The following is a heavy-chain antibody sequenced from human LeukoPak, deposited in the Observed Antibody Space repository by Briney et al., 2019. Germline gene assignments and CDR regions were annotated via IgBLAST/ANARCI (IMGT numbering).Heavy chain of an antibody. V-gene: IGHV3-23*01. Sequence: GGSLRLSCAASGFTFSIYAMSWVRQAPGKGLEWFSGMSGSGGSTYYADSVKGRFTISRDNSKNTLYLQMNTLRAEDTAVYYCAKDREYSYVYDAFDIWGQGTLVTVSS. D-gene: IGHD3-16*01. J-gene: IGHJ3*02. CDR1: GFTFSIYA. CDR2: MSGSGGST. CDR3: AKDREYSYVYDAFDI.